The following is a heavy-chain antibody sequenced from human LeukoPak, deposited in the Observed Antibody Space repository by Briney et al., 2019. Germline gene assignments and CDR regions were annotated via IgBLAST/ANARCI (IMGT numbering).Heavy chain of an antibody. CDR1: GFTFSSYG. V-gene: IGHV3-30*18. J-gene: IGHJ4*02. CDR3: AKELGFGELSAFDY. Sequence: GRSLRLSCAASGFTFSSYGMHRVRQAPGKGLEWVAVISYDGSNKYYADSVKGRFTISRDNSKNTLYLQMNSLRAEDTAVYYCAKELGFGELSAFDYWGQGTLVTVSS. CDR2: ISYDGSNK. D-gene: IGHD3-10*01.